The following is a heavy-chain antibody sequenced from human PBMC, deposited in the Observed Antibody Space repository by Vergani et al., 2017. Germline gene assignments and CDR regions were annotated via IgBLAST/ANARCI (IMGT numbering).Heavy chain of an antibody. CDR3: TSPHYYDSSGYYRDFDY. CDR1: GFTFSGSA. Sequence: EVQLLESGGGLVQPGGSLKLSCAASGFTFSGSAMHWVRQASGKGLEWVGRIRSKANSYATAYAASVKGRFTISRDDSKNTAYLQMNSLKTEDTAVYYCTSPHYYDSSGYYRDFDYWGQGTLVTVSS. D-gene: IGHD3-22*01. J-gene: IGHJ4*02. V-gene: IGHV3-73*01. CDR2: IRSKANSYAT.